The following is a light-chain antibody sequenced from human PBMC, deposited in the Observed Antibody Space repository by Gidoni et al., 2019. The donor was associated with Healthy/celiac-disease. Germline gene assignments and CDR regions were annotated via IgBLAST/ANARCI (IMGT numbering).Light chain of an antibody. CDR3: QQRSNWPPSLT. V-gene: IGKV3-11*01. CDR1: QSVSSY. J-gene: IGKJ4*01. CDR2: DAS. Sequence: DIVLTHSPATLSLSPGERATLSCRASQSVSSYLAWYQQKPGQAPRLLIYDASNRATGIPARFSGSGSGTEFTLTISSLEPEDFAVYDCQQRSNWPPSLTFGGXTKVEIK.